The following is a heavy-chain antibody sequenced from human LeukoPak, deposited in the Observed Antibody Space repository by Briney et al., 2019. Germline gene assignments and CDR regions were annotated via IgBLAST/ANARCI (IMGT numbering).Heavy chain of an antibody. CDR1: GFTFSSYG. Sequence: GGSLRLSCAASGFTFSSYGMHWVRQAPGKGLEWVAFIRYDGSNKYYADSVKGRFTISRDNSKNTLYLQMNSLRAEDTAVYYCAKEFDCSSTSCRPDYWGQGTLVTVSS. CDR2: IRYDGSNK. CDR3: AKEFDCSSTSCRPDY. V-gene: IGHV3-30*02. J-gene: IGHJ4*02. D-gene: IGHD2-2*01.